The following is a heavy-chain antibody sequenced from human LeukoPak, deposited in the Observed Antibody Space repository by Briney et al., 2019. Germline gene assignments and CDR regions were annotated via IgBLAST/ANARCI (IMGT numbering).Heavy chain of an antibody. V-gene: IGHV4-39*07. CDR1: GGSISSSSYY. D-gene: IGHD3-22*01. CDR3: ARETTELPFRGYYDSSGYKDYYYYYMDV. CDR2: IYTSGST. J-gene: IGHJ6*03. Sequence: PSETLSLTCNVSGGSISSSSYYWGWIRQPPGKGLEWIGRIYTSGSTNYNPSLKSRVTISVDTSKNQFSLKLSSVTAADTAVYYCARETTELPFRGYYDSSGYKDYYYYYMDVWGKGTTVTISS.